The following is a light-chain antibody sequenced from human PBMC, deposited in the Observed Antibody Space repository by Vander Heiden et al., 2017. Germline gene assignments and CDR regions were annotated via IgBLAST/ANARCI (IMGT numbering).Light chain of an antibody. V-gene: IGKV3-11*01. J-gene: IGKJ2*01. CDR2: DAS. CDR3: HQCNNWPRT. CDR1: QSVRSD. Sequence: EIVFTQPPATLSLSPGERATLTCRASQSVRSDLAWYQQKAGQAPRLLISDASSMATGVPARFSASGSGTDFTLTISSLEPEDFAVYYCHQCNNWPRTFGQGTKLEIK.